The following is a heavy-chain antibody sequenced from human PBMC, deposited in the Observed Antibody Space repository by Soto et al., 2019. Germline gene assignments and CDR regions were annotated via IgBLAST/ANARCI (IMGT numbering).Heavy chain of an antibody. J-gene: IGHJ4*02. Sequence: GGSLRLSCAASGLTVSSNDMSWVRQAPGKGLECVSITYSAGNTYYADSVKGRFTISRDNAKNSLYLQMNSLRAEDTAVYYCARDLAYCGGDCYDPSQYFDYWGQGTLVTVSS. CDR2: TYSAGNT. CDR1: GLTVSSND. CDR3: ARDLAYCGGDCYDPSQYFDY. V-gene: IGHV3-66*01. D-gene: IGHD2-21*02.